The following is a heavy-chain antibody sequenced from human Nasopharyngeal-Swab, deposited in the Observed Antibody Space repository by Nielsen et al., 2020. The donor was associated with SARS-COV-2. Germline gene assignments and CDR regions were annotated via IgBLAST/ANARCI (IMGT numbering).Heavy chain of an antibody. Sequence: GESLKISCAASGFSFSSYWMNWVRQAPGKGLEWVANIKQDGSEKYYVDSVEGRFPISRDNAKNSLYLQMNSLRAEDTAVYYCARDWGLSGSAGWGQGTLVTVSS. CDR3: ARDWGLSGSAG. V-gene: IGHV3-7*01. CDR2: IKQDGSEK. D-gene: IGHD1-26*01. J-gene: IGHJ4*02. CDR1: GFSFSSYW.